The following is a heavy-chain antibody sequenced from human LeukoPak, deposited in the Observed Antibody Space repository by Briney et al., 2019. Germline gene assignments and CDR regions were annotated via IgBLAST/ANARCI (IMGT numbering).Heavy chain of an antibody. CDR2: IYYSGST. CDR1: GGSISSSSYY. V-gene: IGHV4-39*07. CDR3: ARDTGRQPLSSDAFDI. Sequence: SETLSLTCTVSGGSISSSSYYWGWIRQPPGKGLEWIGSIYYSGSTYYNPSLKSRVTISVDTSKNQFSLKLSSVTAADTAVYYCARDTGRQPLSSDAFDIWGQGTMVTVSS. D-gene: IGHD2-2*01. J-gene: IGHJ3*02.